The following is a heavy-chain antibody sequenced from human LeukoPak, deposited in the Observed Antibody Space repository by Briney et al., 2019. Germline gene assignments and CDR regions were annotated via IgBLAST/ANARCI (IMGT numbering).Heavy chain of an antibody. CDR3: ARGAYDILTGSQIDY. J-gene: IGHJ4*02. D-gene: IGHD3-9*01. V-gene: IGHV1-69*01. CDR2: IIPVHGTA. CDR1: GGTFSSYA. Sequence: GSSVKVSCKASGGTFSSYAISWVRQAPGQGLEWMGVIIPVHGTANYAQKFQGRVTITADESTSTAYMEVSSLRSEDTAVYYCARGAYDILTGSQIDYWGQGTLVTVSS.